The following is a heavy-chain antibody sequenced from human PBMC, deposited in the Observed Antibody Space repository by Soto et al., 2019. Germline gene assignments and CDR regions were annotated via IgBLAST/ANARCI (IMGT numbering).Heavy chain of an antibody. J-gene: IGHJ4*02. CDR2: ISSSSSYI. Sequence: EVQLVESGGGLVKPGGSLRLSCAASGFTFSSYSMNWVRQAPGKGLEWVSSISSSSSYIYYAVSVKGRFTISRDNAKSSLYLQMNSLRAEDTAVYYCARDQPGYSYGYGLGYWGQGTLVTVSS. CDR3: ARDQPGYSYGYGLGY. D-gene: IGHD5-18*01. CDR1: GFTFSSYS. V-gene: IGHV3-21*01.